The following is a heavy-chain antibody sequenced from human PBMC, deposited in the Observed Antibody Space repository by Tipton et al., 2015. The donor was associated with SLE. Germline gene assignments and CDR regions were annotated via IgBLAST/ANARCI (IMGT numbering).Heavy chain of an antibody. J-gene: IGHJ6*03. Sequence: TLSLTCAVYGGSFSGYYWSWIRQPPGKGLEWIEYIYYSGSTNYNPSLKSRVTISVDTSKNQFSLKLSSVTAADTAVYYCARDPPDYDYVWGSYRHYYYMDVWGKGTTVTVSS. CDR1: GGSFSGYY. CDR3: ARDPPDYDYVWGSYRHYYYMDV. D-gene: IGHD3-16*02. V-gene: IGHV4-59*01. CDR2: IYYSGST.